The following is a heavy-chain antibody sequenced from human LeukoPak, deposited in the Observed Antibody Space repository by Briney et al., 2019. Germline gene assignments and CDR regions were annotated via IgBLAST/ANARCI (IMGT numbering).Heavy chain of an antibody. D-gene: IGHD2-2*01. CDR3: VRDSIVVGPGGVVTFDAFDI. J-gene: IGHJ3*02. Sequence: ASVKVSCKASGYTFTGYYMHWVRQAPGQGLEWMGWINPNSGGTNYAQKFQGRVTMTRDTSISTAYMELSRLRSDDTAVYYCVRDSIVVGPGGVVTFDAFDIWGQGTMVTVSS. CDR1: GYTFTGYY. V-gene: IGHV1-2*02. CDR2: INPNSGGT.